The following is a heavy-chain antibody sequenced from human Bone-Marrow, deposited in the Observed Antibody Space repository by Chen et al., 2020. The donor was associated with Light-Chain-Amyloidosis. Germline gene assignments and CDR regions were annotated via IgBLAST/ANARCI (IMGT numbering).Heavy chain of an antibody. CDR2: MYYSGDV. V-gene: IGHV4-59*13. Sequence: QVQLQESGPELVKPSETLSLTCSVSGASITSNYWSWFRQSPGKRLEWIGYMYYSGDVTYSPSLKSRVTISVDASKNQFSLKLSSVTATDTAVYYCAKEEGGYGAFDVWGQGIMVTVSS. J-gene: IGHJ5*02. CDR1: GASITSNY. D-gene: IGHD3-16*01. CDR3: AKEEGGYGAFDV.